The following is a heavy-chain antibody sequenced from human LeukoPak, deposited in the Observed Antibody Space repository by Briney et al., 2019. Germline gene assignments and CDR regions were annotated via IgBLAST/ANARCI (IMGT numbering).Heavy chain of an antibody. CDR2: IYPSDSDT. CDR3: ARRRGHHVDY. Sequence: GESLKISCKSSGYNFATSWIGWVRQMSGKGLEWMGIIYPSDSDTRYSPSFQGQVTISADKSISTAYLQWSSLTASVTAMYYCARRRGHHVDYWGQGTLVTVSS. J-gene: IGHJ4*02. CDR1: GYNFATSW. V-gene: IGHV5-51*01.